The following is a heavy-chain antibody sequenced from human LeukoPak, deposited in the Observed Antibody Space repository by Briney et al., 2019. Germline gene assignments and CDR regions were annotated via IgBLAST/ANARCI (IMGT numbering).Heavy chain of an antibody. CDR1: GFTFSSYN. V-gene: IGHV3-21*01. Sequence: GGSLRLSCAASGFTFSSYNMNWVRQAPGKGLEWVSAITKSGDYIYYADSVKGRFTISRDNAENSLYLQMNSLRAEDTAVYYCAGVRSTALDYWGQGTLVTVSS. CDR3: AGVRSTALDY. CDR2: ITKSGDYI. J-gene: IGHJ4*02. D-gene: IGHD4-17*01.